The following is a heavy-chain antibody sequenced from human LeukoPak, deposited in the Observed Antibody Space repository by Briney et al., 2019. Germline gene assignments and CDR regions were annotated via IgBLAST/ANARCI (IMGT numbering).Heavy chain of an antibody. D-gene: IGHD6-13*01. CDR3: ARRVMKAAGTEWYFDL. CDR1: GGSISSYY. V-gene: IGHV4-59*08. Sequence: SETLSLTCTVSGGSISSYYWSWIRQPPGKGLEWIGYIYYSGSTNYNPSLKSRVTISVDTSKNQFSLKLSSVTAADTAVYYCARRVMKAAGTEWYFDLWGRGTLVTVSP. J-gene: IGHJ2*01. CDR2: IYYSGST.